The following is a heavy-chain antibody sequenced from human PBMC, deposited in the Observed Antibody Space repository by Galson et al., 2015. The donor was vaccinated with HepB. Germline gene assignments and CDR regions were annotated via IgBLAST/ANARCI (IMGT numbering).Heavy chain of an antibody. CDR3: ARDDYGDRMYYYYGMDV. Sequence: SVKVSCKASGYTFTSYGISWVRQAPGQGLEWMGWISAYNGNTNYAQKLQGRVTMTTDTSTSTAYMELRSLRSDDTAVYYCARDDYGDRMYYYYGMDVWGQGTTVTVSS. CDR2: ISAYNGNT. J-gene: IGHJ6*02. V-gene: IGHV1-18*01. D-gene: IGHD4-17*01. CDR1: GYTFTSYG.